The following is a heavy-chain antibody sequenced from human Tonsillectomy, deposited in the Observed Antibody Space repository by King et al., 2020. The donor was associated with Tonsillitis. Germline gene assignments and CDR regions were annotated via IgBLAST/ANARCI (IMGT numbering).Heavy chain of an antibody. Sequence: FTLQESGPTLVKPPQTLTLTCTFSGFSLSTTGVCVGWIRQPPGKALEWLALIYWDDDKRYSPSLKSRLTITKDTSKNQVVLTMTNMDPVDTATYYCAHRTLFYDSSGYLFEYWGQGTLVTVSS. CDR2: IYWDDDK. CDR3: AHRTLFYDSSGYLFEY. V-gene: IGHV2-5*02. D-gene: IGHD3-22*01. J-gene: IGHJ4*02. CDR1: GFSLSTTGVC.